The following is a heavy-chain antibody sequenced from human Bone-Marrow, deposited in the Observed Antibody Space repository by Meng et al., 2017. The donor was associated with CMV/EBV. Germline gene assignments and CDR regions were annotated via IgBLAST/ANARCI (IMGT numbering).Heavy chain of an antibody. D-gene: IGHD3-22*01. V-gene: IGHV4-31*03. CDR3: ARYDSSGYYYYFDW. Sequence: QVQLQESGPGLVKSSQTLSLTCTVSSGSISSRGYYWSWVRQYPGKGLEWIGYLYYSGTTYYNPSLKSRVSISVDRSKNQFSLKLSSATAADTAVYYCARYDSSGYYYYFDWWGQGNLVTVSS. CDR2: LYYSGTT. CDR1: SGSISSRGYY. J-gene: IGHJ4*02.